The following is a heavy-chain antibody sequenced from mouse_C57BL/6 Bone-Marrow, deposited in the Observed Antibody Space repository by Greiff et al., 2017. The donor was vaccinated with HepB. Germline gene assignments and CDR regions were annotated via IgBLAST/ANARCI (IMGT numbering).Heavy chain of an antibody. V-gene: IGHV5-2*01. CDR1: EYEFPSHD. J-gene: IGHJ3*01. CDR3: ARHGYDGDGDVSPFAY. Sequence: EVKLQESGGGLVQPGESLKLSCESNEYEFPSHDMSWVRKTPEKRLELVAAINSDGGSTYYPDTMERRFIISRDNTKKTLYLQMSSLRSEDTALYYCARHGYDGDGDVSPFAYWGQGTLVTVSA. CDR2: INSDGGST. D-gene: IGHD2-2*01.